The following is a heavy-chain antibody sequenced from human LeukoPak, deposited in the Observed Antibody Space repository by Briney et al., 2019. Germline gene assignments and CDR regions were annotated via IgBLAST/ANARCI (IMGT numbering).Heavy chain of an antibody. Sequence: GGSLRLSCAASGFRFRNYAMSWVRQAPGKGLEYVSAISSNGGSTYYADSVKGRFTISRDNSKNTLYLQMSSLRAEDTAVYYCRGAAAGTLFEDWGQGTLVTVSS. CDR2: ISSNGGST. CDR1: GFRFRNYA. CDR3: RGAAAGTLFED. J-gene: IGHJ4*02. D-gene: IGHD6-13*01. V-gene: IGHV3-64D*09.